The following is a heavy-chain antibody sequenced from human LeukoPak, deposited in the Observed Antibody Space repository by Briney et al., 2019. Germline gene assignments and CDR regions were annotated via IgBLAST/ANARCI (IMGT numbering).Heavy chain of an antibody. CDR2: INHSGST. CDR1: GGSISGYY. J-gene: IGHJ3*02. D-gene: IGHD4-17*01. V-gene: IGHV4-34*01. CDR3: ARESQAVTI. Sequence: PSETLSLTCAVYGGSISGYYWSWIRQPPGKGLEWIGEINHSGSTNYNPSLKSRVTISVDTSKNQFSLKLSSVTAADTAVYYCARESQAVTIWGQGTMVTVSS.